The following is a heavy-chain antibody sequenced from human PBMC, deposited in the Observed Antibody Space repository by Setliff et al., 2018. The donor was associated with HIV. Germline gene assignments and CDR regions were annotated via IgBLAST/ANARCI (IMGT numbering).Heavy chain of an antibody. D-gene: IGHD6-19*01. J-gene: IGHJ4*02. CDR3: ARGVRDNSGWSSYYFDY. CDR1: GGSFSGYY. CDR2: VTHSGRT. Sequence: PSETLSLTCAVYGGSFSGYYRSWIRQPPGKGLEWIGEVTHSGRTNYNPSLESRATTSVDTSKTQFSLRLTSVTAADPAVYYCARGVRDNSGWSSYYFDYWGQGTLVTVSS. V-gene: IGHV4-34*01.